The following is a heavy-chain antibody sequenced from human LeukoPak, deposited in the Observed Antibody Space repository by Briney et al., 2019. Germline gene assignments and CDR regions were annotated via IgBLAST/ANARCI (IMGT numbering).Heavy chain of an antibody. CDR2: IKQDGSEK. CDR3: ARVHTAMPGISDY. V-gene: IGHV3-7*01. Sequence: GGSLRLSCAASGFTFSSYWMSWVRQAPGKGLEWVANIKQDGSEKYYVDSMKGRFTISRDNAKNSLYLQMNSLRAEDTAVYYCARVHTAMPGISDYWGQGTLVTVSS. D-gene: IGHD5-18*01. CDR1: GFTFSSYW. J-gene: IGHJ4*02.